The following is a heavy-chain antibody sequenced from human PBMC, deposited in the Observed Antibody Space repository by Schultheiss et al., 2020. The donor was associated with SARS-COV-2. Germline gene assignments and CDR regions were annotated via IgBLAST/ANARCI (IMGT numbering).Heavy chain of an antibody. J-gene: IGHJ2*01. CDR2: IYTSGST. CDR1: GGSISSGSYY. D-gene: IGHD3-22*01. CDR3: ARDSSGYYYPYWYFDR. Sequence: SETLSLTCTVSGGSISSGSYYWSWIRQPAGKGLEWIGRIYTSGSTNYNPSLKSRVTISVDTSKNQFSLKLSSVTAADTAVYYCARDSSGYYYPYWYFDRWGRGALVTVSS. V-gene: IGHV4-61*02.